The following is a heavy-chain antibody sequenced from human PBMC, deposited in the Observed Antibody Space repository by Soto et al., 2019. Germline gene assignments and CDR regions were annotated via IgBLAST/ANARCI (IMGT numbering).Heavy chain of an antibody. CDR3: ARRITGAPPADVAY. J-gene: IGHJ4*02. Sequence: EVPLVESGGGLVQPGGSLRLSCVASGLTFSDHHMDWVRQAPGKGLEWVGRIRNKANSYTTDYVASVKGRFTISRDDSKTSLYLQMNSLKPEDTAVYYCARRITGAPPADVAYWGQGTLVTVSS. V-gene: IGHV3-72*01. CDR1: GLTFSDHH. CDR2: IRNKANSYTT. D-gene: IGHD1-20*01.